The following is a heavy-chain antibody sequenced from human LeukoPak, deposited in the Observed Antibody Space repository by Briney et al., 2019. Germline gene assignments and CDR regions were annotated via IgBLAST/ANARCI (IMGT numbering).Heavy chain of an antibody. V-gene: IGHV4-34*01. D-gene: IGHD3-10*01. Sequence: SETLSLTCAVYGGSFSGYYWSWIRQPPGKGLEWIGEINHSGSTNYNPSLKSRVTIPVDTSKNQFSLKLSSVTAADTAVYYCASTIRGVIITDYWGQGTLVTVSS. CDR1: GGSFSGYY. CDR3: ASTIRGVIITDY. J-gene: IGHJ4*02. CDR2: INHSGST.